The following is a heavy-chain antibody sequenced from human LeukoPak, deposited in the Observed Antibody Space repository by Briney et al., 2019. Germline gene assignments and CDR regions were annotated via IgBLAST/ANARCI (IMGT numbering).Heavy chain of an antibody. CDR1: GFTFSDYS. J-gene: IGHJ4*02. D-gene: IGHD3-22*01. CDR3: ASPENDSSGYPCY. Sequence: PGGSLRLSCAASGFTFSDYSMNWVRQAPGKGLEWVSSISSSSSYIYYADSVKGRFTISRDNAKNSLYLQMNSLRAEDTAVYYCASPENDSSGYPCYWGQGTLVTVSS. CDR2: ISSSSSYI. V-gene: IGHV3-21*01.